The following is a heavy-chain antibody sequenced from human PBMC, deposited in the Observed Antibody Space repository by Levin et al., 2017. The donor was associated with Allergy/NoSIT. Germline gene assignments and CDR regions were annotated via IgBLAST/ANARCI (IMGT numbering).Heavy chain of an antibody. Sequence: GSLRLSCTVSGASITSYYWSWIRQPPGKGLERIGYIYYSGNTNYNASLKSRVTISVDTSMNQFSLRLSSVTAADTAVYYCVRDRDYGDYGAFDIWGQGTMVTVSS. V-gene: IGHV4-59*01. CDR1: GASITSYY. CDR2: IYYSGNT. CDR3: VRDRDYGDYGAFDI. D-gene: IGHD4-17*01. J-gene: IGHJ3*02.